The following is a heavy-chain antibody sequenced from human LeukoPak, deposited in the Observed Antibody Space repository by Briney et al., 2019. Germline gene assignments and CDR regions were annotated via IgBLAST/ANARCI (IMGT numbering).Heavy chain of an antibody. V-gene: IGHV3-23*01. D-gene: IGHD2-2*01. CDR3: AREISSTSPRGDY. Sequence: SGGSLRLSCAASGFTFSSYAMSWVRQAPGKGLEWVSAISGSGGSTYYADSVKGRFTISRDNSKNSLYLQMNSLRAEDTAVYYCAREISSTSPRGDYWGQGTLVTVSS. J-gene: IGHJ4*02. CDR1: GFTFSSYA. CDR2: ISGSGGST.